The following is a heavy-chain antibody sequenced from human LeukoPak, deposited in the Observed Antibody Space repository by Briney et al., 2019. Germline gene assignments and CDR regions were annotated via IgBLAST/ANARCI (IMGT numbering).Heavy chain of an antibody. Sequence: PAETLSLTCTVSGGSFSSSTYYWGWIRQPPGKGLEWIGSIYYSGSTYYNPSLKSRVTISVDTSKNQFSLKLSSVTAADTAVYYCARAYSGSYGTFDYWGQGTLVTVSS. CDR2: IYYSGST. CDR3: ARAYSGSYGTFDY. J-gene: IGHJ4*02. D-gene: IGHD1-26*01. V-gene: IGHV4-39*01. CDR1: GGSFSSSTYY.